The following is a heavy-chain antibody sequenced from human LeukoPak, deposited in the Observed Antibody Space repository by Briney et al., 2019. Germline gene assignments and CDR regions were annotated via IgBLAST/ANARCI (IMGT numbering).Heavy chain of an antibody. D-gene: IGHD3-10*01. J-gene: IGHJ4*02. V-gene: IGHV4-30-2*01. CDR3: ARGFYGSGSQFDY. CDR2: IFHTGRT. CDR1: GGSISSGDYP. Sequence: SETLSLTCAVSGGSISSGDYPWSWIRQPPGKGLEWIGYIFHTGRTSYNPSLKSRVTISVDMSKNQLSLKLSSVTAADTAVYYCARGFYGSGSQFDYWGRGTLVTVSS.